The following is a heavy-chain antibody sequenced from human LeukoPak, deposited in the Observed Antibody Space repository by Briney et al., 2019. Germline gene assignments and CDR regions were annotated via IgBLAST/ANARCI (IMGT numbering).Heavy chain of an antibody. J-gene: IGHJ3*02. Sequence: PGGSLRLSCAASGFTFTTYWMSWVRQAPGKGLEWVANINQDGIEKYYVDSVKGRFTISRDNAKNSLYLQMNSLRAEDTAVYYCARDVAFDIWGQGTMVTVSS. CDR3: ARDVAFDI. CDR2: INQDGIEK. V-gene: IGHV3-7*05. CDR1: GFTFTTYW.